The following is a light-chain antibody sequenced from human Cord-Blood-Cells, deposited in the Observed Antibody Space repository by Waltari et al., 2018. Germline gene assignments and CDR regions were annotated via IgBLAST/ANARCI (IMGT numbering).Light chain of an antibody. CDR1: QGISSW. CDR3: QQANSFPPT. J-gene: IGKJ4*01. V-gene: IGKV1-12*01. CDR2: AAS. Sequence: DIQITMSQSSVSVSVGHRVPTTCRASQGISSWLAWYQQKPGKAPKLLIYAASCLQSGGPSKFSGSGSGTDFTLTISSLQPEDFATYYCQQANSFPPTFGGGTKVEIK.